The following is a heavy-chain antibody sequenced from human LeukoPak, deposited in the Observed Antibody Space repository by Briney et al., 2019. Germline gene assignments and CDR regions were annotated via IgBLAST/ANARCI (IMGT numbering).Heavy chain of an antibody. J-gene: IGHJ5*02. D-gene: IGHD3-16*01. CDR1: GGSISSGGYY. CDR2: IYYSGST. CDR3: ARRIRGWFDP. V-gene: IGHV4-31*03. Sequence: PSETLSLTCTVSGGSISSGGYYWSWIRQHPGKGLEWIGYIYYSGSTYYNPSLKSRVTISVDTSKNQFSLKLSSVTAADTAAYYCARRIRGWFDPWGQGTLVTVSS.